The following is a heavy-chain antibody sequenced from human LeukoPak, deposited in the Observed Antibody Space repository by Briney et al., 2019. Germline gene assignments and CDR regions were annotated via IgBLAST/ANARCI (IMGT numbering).Heavy chain of an antibody. CDR2: INHSGST. V-gene: IGHV4-34*01. J-gene: IGHJ6*02. Sequence: PSETLSLTCAVYGGSFSGYYWSWIRQPPGKGLEWIEEINHSGSTNYNPSLKSRVTISVDTSKNQFSLKLSSVTAADTAVYYCARAKYLYCSSTSCYGGYYYYGMDVWGQGTTVTVSS. CDR1: GGSFSGYY. D-gene: IGHD2-2*01. CDR3: ARAKYLYCSSTSCYGGYYYYGMDV.